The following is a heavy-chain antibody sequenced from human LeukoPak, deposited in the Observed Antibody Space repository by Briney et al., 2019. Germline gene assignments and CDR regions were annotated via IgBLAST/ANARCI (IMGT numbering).Heavy chain of an antibody. J-gene: IGHJ4*02. CDR1: GGSISSSSYY. Sequence: SETLSLTCTVSGGSISSSSYYWGWIRQPPGKGLEWIGSIYYSGSTYYNPSLKSRVTISVDTSKNQFSLKLSSVTAADAAVYYCARDFRSYFDYWGQGTLVTVYS. CDR3: ARDFRSYFDY. CDR2: IYYSGST. V-gene: IGHV4-39*07.